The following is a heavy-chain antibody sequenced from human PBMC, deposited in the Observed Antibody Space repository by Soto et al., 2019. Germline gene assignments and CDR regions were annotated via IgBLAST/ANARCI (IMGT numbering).Heavy chain of an antibody. CDR3: AKSPNNTADHYDFWSGYIIHSVVAFDI. J-gene: IGHJ3*02. V-gene: IGHV3-23*01. Sequence: EVQLLESGGGLVQPGGSLRLSCAASGFTFSSYAMSWVRQAPGKGLEWVSAISGSGGSTYYADSVKGRFTISRDNSKNTLYLQMNSLRAEDTAVYYCAKSPNNTADHYDFWSGYIIHSVVAFDIWGQGTMVTVSS. CDR1: GFTFSSYA. CDR2: ISGSGGST. D-gene: IGHD3-3*01.